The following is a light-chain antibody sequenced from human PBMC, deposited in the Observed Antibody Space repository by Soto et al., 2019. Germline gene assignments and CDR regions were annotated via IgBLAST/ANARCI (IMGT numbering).Light chain of an antibody. Sequence: QSVLTQPASVSGSPGQSITISCTGTSSDIGAYNYVSWYQQHPGKAPKVMIYDVSKRPSGVPDRFSGSKSGNTASLTVSALQAEDEADYYCSSYTDRKNLVFGTGTKVTVL. V-gene: IGLV2-8*01. CDR2: DVS. J-gene: IGLJ1*01. CDR3: SSYTDRKNLV. CDR1: SSDIGAYNY.